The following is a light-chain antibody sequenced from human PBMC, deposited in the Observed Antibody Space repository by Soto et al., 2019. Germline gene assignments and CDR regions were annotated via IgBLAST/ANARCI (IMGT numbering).Light chain of an antibody. CDR2: GAS. Sequence: EIVLTQSPVTLSLSPGERATLSCRASQCVSSNYLGWYQQKPGQAPRLLIYGASNRATGIPDRFRASGSGTDFTLAITRLEPEDFAVYYCQQYESSPPLTFGGGTRVEI. J-gene: IGKJ4*01. V-gene: IGKV3-20*01. CDR3: QQYESSPPLT. CDR1: QCVSSNY.